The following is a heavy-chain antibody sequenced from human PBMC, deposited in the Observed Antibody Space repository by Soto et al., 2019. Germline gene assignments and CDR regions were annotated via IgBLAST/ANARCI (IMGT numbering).Heavy chain of an antibody. CDR3: ARDSDGD. D-gene: IGHD3-16*01. Sequence: QVQLVESGGGVVQPGRSLRLSCAASGFTFSSYGMHWVRQAPGKGLEWVAVIWYDGSNKYYADSVKGRFTISRDNSKNPLYLQVKRLRAEDTAVYYCARDSDGDWGQGTLVTVSS. CDR2: IWYDGSNK. V-gene: IGHV3-33*01. J-gene: IGHJ4*02. CDR1: GFTFSSYG.